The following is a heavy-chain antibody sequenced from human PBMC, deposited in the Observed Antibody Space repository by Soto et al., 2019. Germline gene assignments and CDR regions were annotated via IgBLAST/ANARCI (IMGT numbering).Heavy chain of an antibody. Sequence: QVQLVESGGGVVQPGRSPRLSCAASGFTFSNYAMHWVRQDPGKGLEWVAVISYDGSNKYYADSVKGRFTISRDNSKNSLYLEMNSLRAEDSAVYYCARVNHFDSSGSYYVLPVDAFDIWGQGKTVTVS. J-gene: IGHJ3*02. D-gene: IGHD3-22*01. CDR2: ISYDGSNK. V-gene: IGHV3-30-3*01. CDR1: GFTFSNYA. CDR3: ARVNHFDSSGSYYVLPVDAFDI.